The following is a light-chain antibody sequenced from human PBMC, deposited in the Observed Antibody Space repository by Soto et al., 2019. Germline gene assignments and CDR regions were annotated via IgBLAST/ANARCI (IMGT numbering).Light chain of an antibody. CDR2: KAS. V-gene: IGKV1-5*03. Sequence: DIHLTQSPSTLSASVGDRVTITCRASHSISSWLAWYQQKPGKAPKLLVYKASSLESGVPSRFSGSGSATEFTLTITTLQPDDFATYYCQQYEAYPLTFGGGTKVEI. CDR3: QQYEAYPLT. CDR1: HSISSW. J-gene: IGKJ4*01.